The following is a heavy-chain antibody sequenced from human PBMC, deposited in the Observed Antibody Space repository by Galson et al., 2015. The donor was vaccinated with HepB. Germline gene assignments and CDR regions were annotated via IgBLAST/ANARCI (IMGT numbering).Heavy chain of an antibody. V-gene: IGHV3-23*01. CDR1: GFTFSSYA. CDR2: ISGSGGST. J-gene: IGHJ5*02. D-gene: IGHD5-12*01. Sequence: SLRLSCAASGFTFSSYAMSWVRQAPGKGLEWVPAISGSGGSTYYADSVKGRFTISRDNSKNTLYLQMNSLRAEDTAVYYCAKDQFRGGYSGYDLPNWFDPWGQGTLVTVSS. CDR3: AKDQFRGGYSGYDLPNWFDP.